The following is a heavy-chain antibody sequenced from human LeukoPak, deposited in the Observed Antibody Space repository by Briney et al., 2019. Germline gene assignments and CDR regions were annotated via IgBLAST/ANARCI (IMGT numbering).Heavy chain of an antibody. J-gene: IGHJ4*02. CDR2: INPNSGGT. CDR3: ARAQTYGDSRLLLDY. D-gene: IGHD2-21*02. CDR1: GYTFGGYY. V-gene: IGHV1-2*02. Sequence: GASVKVSCKASGYTFGGYYMHWVRQAPGQGLEWMGWINPNSGGTNYAQKFQGRVTMTRDTSISTAYMELSRLRSDDTALYYCARAQTYGDSRLLLDYWGQGTLVTVSS.